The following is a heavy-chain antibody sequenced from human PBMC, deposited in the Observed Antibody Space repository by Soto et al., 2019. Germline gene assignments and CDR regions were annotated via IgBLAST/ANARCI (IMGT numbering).Heavy chain of an antibody. V-gene: IGHV4-31*03. CDR1: GGSVATGGTY. CDR2: IYYTGAA. CDR3: ASGTFNTRSFDF. D-gene: IGHD2-2*01. Sequence: SETLSLTCSVSGGSVATGGTYWSWASLLPGKGLQWVGYIYYTGAAYYNPALQSRVTISLDTSENQFSLKLTSVTAADTAVYFCASGTFNTRSFDFWGQGRQVTVSS. J-gene: IGHJ4*02.